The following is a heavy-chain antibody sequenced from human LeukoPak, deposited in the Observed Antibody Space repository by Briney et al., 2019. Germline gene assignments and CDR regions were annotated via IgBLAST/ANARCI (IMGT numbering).Heavy chain of an antibody. CDR2: INHSGST. V-gene: IGHV4-34*01. CDR3: AREIAVAAHYFDY. CDR1: GGSFSGYY. Sequence: SETLSLTCAVSGGSFSGYYWSWIRQPPGKGLEWIGEINHSGSTNYNPSLKSRVTISVDTSKNQFSLKLSSVTAADTAVYYCAREIAVAAHYFDYWGQGTLVTVSS. D-gene: IGHD6-19*01. J-gene: IGHJ4*02.